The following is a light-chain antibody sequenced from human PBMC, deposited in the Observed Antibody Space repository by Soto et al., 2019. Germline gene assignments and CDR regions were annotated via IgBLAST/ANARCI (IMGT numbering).Light chain of an antibody. V-gene: IGKV1-5*03. Sequence: DIQMTQSPSPLSASVGDRVTITCRASQSITSWLAWYQQKPGKAPKLLIYKASILESGVPSRFSGSGSGTDFTLTISSLQPDDFATYYCQHYNTYWTFDQWTKVEIK. CDR3: QHYNTYWT. J-gene: IGKJ1*01. CDR2: KAS. CDR1: QSITSW.